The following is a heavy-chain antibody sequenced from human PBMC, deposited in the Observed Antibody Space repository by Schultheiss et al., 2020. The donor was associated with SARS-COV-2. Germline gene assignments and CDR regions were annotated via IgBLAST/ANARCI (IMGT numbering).Heavy chain of an antibody. CDR1: GFTFSSYA. V-gene: IGHV3-30*04. CDR2: ISYAGSNK. CDR3: ARGGRQNWFDP. J-gene: IGHJ5*02. Sequence: GGSLRLSCAASGFTFSSYAMHWVRQAPGKGLEWVAVISYAGSNKYYADSVKGRFTISRDNSKNMLYLQMNSLRAEDTAVYYCARGGRQNWFDPWGQGTLVTVSS. D-gene: IGHD3/OR15-3a*01.